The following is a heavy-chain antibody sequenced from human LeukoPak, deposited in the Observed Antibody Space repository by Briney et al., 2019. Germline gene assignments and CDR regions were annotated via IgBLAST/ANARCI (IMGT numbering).Heavy chain of an antibody. CDR1: GFTFSSYA. CDR2: ISYDGSKK. J-gene: IGHJ4*02. CDR3: ARVHRGYSYGRLDY. D-gene: IGHD5-18*01. V-gene: IGHV3-30-3*01. Sequence: GRSLRLSCAASGFTFSSYAMHWVRQAPGKGLEWVAVISYDGSKKYYADSVKGRFTISRDNAKNSLYLEMNSLRDEDTAVYYCARVHRGYSYGRLDYWSQGTLVTVSS.